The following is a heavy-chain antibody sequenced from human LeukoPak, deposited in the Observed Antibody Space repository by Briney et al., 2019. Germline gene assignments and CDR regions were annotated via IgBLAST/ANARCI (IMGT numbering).Heavy chain of an antibody. D-gene: IGHD6-19*01. CDR3: ARGLVQWLVKGVFDY. CDR2: ISYDGSNK. CDR1: GFTFSSYA. Sequence: GRSLRLSCAAPGFTFSSYAMHWVRQAPGKGLEWVAVISYDGSNKYYADSVKGRFTISRDNSKNTLYLQMNSLRAEDTAVYYCARGLVQWLVKGVFDYWGQGTLVIVSS. J-gene: IGHJ4*02. V-gene: IGHV3-30-3*01.